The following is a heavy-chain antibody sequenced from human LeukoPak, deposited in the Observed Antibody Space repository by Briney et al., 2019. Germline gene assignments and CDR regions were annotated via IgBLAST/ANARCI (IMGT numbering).Heavy chain of an antibody. J-gene: IGHJ4*02. D-gene: IGHD2-2*01. Sequence: SVTVSCKASGGTFSSYAISWVRQAPGQGLEWMGGIIPIFGTANYAQKFQGRVTITADESTSTAYMELSSLRSEDTAVYYCAREGRYCSSTSCYLDYWGQGTLVTVSS. CDR3: AREGRYCSSTSCYLDY. CDR2: IIPIFGTA. V-gene: IGHV1-69*13. CDR1: GGTFSSYA.